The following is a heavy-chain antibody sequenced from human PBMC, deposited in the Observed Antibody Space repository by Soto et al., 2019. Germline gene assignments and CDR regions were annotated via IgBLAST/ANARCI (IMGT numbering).Heavy chain of an antibody. CDR3: LAWEAMVP. V-gene: IGHV3-30-3*01. Sequence: SLRLSCAASGFTFSSYAMHWVRQAPGKGLEWVAVISYDGSNKYYADSVKGRFTISRDNSKNTLYLQMNSLRAEDTAVYYCLAWEAMVPWGQGTLVTVSS. CDR1: GFTFSSYA. J-gene: IGHJ5*02. D-gene: IGHD5-18*01. CDR2: ISYDGSNK.